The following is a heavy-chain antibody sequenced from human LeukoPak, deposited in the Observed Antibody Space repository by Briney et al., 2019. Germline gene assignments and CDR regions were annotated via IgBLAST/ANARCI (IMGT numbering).Heavy chain of an antibody. CDR3: EAQGPRFDY. CDR1: GGTFSSYA. Sequence: GASVKVSCKASGGTFSSYAISWVRQAPGQGLEWMGGIIPIFGTANYAQRFQGRVTITADESTSTAYMELSSLRSEDTAVYYCEAQGPRFDYWGQGTLVTVSS. V-gene: IGHV1-69*13. J-gene: IGHJ4*02. CDR2: IIPIFGTA.